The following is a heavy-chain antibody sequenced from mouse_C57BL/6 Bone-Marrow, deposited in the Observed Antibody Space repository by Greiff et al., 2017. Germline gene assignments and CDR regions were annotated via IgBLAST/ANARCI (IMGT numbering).Heavy chain of an antibody. J-gene: IGHJ3*01. D-gene: IGHD2-2*01. CDR2: INPSSGYT. CDR3: AALWLRDGGD. V-gene: IGHV1-4*01. Sequence: VQLQQSGAELARPGASVKMSCKASGYTFTSYTMHWVKQRPGQGLEWIGYINPSSGYTKYNQKFKDKATLTADKSSSPAYMQLSSLTSEASAVYYCAALWLRDGGDWGQGTLVTVSA. CDR1: GYTFTSYT.